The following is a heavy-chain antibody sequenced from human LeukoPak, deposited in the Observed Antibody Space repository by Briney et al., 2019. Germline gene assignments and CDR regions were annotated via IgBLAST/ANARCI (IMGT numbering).Heavy chain of an antibody. CDR3: ARRSPGLTTYSSSRGGYFDL. J-gene: IGHJ2*01. CDR1: GGSISSYY. V-gene: IGHV4-4*07. CDR2: IYTSGST. Sequence: SETLSLTCTVSGGSISSYYWSWIRQPAGKGLEWIGRIYTSGSTNYNPSLKSRVTMSVDTSKNQFSLKLSSVTAADTAVYYCARRSPGLTTYSSSRGGYFDLWGRGTLVTVSS. D-gene: IGHD6-13*01.